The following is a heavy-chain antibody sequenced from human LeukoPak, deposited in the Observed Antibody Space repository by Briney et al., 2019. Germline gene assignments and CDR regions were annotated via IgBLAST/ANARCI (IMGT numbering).Heavy chain of an antibody. CDR2: ISASGSST. CDR3: AKGLRGYTYGLGY. V-gene: IGHV3-23*01. J-gene: IGHJ4*02. Sequence: GGSLRLSCAASVFTYCSYALCWLRQAPGKGLEWVSSISASGSSTYYADSVKGRFTISRDNSKNTLYLQMSSLRAEDTAIYYCAKGLRGYTYGLGYWGQGTLVTVSS. D-gene: IGHD5-18*01. CDR1: VFTYCSYA.